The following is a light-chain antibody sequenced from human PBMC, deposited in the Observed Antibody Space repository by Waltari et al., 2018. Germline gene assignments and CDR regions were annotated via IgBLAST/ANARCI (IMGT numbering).Light chain of an antibody. V-gene: IGKV3D-11*02. CDR3: QQRSNWHPIT. CDR1: QSVSSY. CDR2: DAS. J-gene: IGKJ5*01. Sequence: EIVLTQSPATLSLSPGERATLSCRASQSVSSYLAWYQQKPGQAPRLLIYDASNRATGIPARFSGSGPGTYFTLTISSLEPEDFAVYYCQQRSNWHPITFGQGTRLEIK.